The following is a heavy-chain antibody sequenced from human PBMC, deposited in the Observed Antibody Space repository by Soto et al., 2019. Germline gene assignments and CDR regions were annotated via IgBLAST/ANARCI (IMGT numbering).Heavy chain of an antibody. CDR2: ISYDGSNK. V-gene: IGHV3-30-3*01. Sequence: LRLSCAASGFTFSSYAMHWVRQAPGKGLEWVAVISYDGSNKYYADSVKGRFTISRDNSKNTLYLQMNSLRAEDTAVYYCARGSRLIAAAGMFDYWGQGTLVTVSS. J-gene: IGHJ4*02. CDR1: GFTFSSYA. D-gene: IGHD6-13*01. CDR3: ARGSRLIAAAGMFDY.